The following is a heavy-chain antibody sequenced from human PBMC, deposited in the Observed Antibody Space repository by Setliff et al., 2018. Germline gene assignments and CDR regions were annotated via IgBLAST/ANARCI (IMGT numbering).Heavy chain of an antibody. CDR2: IYYSGST. D-gene: IGHD6-19*01. CDR1: GGSVSDSTYY. Sequence: KSSETLSLTCTVSGGSVSDSTYYWGWVRQPPGKGLEWIGSIYYSGSTYYSPSLRSRLTISVDTSKNQFSLKLSSVTAADTAVYYCARGRAGHSGHWGQGTLVTVSS. CDR3: ARGRAGHSGH. J-gene: IGHJ4*02. V-gene: IGHV4-39*07.